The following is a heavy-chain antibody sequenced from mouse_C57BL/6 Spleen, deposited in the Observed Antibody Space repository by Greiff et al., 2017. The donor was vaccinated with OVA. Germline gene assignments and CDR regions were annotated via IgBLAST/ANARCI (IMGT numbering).Heavy chain of an antibody. CDR1: GYAFSSYW. Sequence: QVQLKESGAELVKPGASVKISCKASGYAFSSYWMNWVKQRPGKGLEWIGQIYPGDGDTNYNGKFKGKATLTADKSSSTAYMQLSSLTSEDSAVYFCASDYGSSRFAYWGQGTLVTVSA. D-gene: IGHD1-1*01. V-gene: IGHV1-80*01. CDR2: IYPGDGDT. J-gene: IGHJ3*01. CDR3: ASDYGSSRFAY.